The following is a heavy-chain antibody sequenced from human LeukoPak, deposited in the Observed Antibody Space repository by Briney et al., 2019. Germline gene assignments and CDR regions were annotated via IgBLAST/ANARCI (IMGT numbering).Heavy chain of an antibody. CDR1: GFTFSTFA. CDR3: ASALYANSCL. CDR2: ISYNESYN. Sequence: GGSLRLSCTGSGFTFSTFAMHWVRQAPGKGLEWVALISYNESYNDYSDSVKGRFTISRDNAKNSLYLHMTSLRAEDTAVYYCASALYANSCLWGQGTLVTVSS. J-gene: IGHJ4*02. V-gene: IGHV3-30-3*01. D-gene: IGHD2-8*01.